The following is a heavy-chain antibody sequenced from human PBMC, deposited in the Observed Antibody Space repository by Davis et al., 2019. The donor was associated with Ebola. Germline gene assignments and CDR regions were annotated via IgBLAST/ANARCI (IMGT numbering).Heavy chain of an antibody. CDR1: GYSSINYW. CDR3: ARLDSSEDGY. CDR2: IHPGDSDA. Sequence: GGSLRPSGQAPGYSSINYWSGGLRQMPGKGLEWMGIIHPGDSDARYSPSFQGQVIISADKSISTAYVQWSSLKASDTAMYYCARLDSSEDGYWGQGTLVTVSS. V-gene: IGHV5-51*01. J-gene: IGHJ4*02. D-gene: IGHD6-19*01.